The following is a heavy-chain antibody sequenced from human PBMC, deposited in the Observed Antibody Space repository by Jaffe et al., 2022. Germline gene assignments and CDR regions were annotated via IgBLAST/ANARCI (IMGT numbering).Heavy chain of an antibody. CDR3: AKDLEIAAAGISGIFDY. V-gene: IGHV3-9*01. Sequence: EVQLVESGGGLVQPGRSLRLSCAASGFTFDDYAMHWVRQAPGKGLEWVSGISWNSGSIGYADSVKGRFTISRDNAKNSLYLQMNSLRAEDTALYYCAKDLEIAAAGISGIFDYWGQGTLVTVSS. CDR1: GFTFDDYA. D-gene: IGHD6-13*01. J-gene: IGHJ4*02. CDR2: ISWNSGSI.